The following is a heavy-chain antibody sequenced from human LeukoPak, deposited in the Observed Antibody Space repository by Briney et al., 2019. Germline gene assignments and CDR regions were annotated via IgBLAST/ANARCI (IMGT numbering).Heavy chain of an antibody. Sequence: GGSLRLSCAASGFTFSSYEMNWVRQAPGKGLEWVSYISSSGSTIYYADSVKGRFTISRDNAKNSLYLQMNSLRAEDTAVYYCASGDSSGYAPLGYWGQGTLVTVSS. CDR2: ISSSGSTI. D-gene: IGHD3-22*01. J-gene: IGHJ4*02. V-gene: IGHV3-48*03. CDR3: ASGDSSGYAPLGY. CDR1: GFTFSSYE.